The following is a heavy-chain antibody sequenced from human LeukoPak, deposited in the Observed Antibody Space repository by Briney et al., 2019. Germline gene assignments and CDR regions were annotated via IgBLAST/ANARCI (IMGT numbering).Heavy chain of an antibody. Sequence: GGSLRLSCAASGFTFDDNGMSWVRQAPGKGLELVSGINWNGGSTGYVDSVKGRFTIARDNAKNSLYLQMNSLRAEHTALYHCARVGAADGLGNWSDHWGQGTLVTVSS. CDR2: INWNGGST. D-gene: IGHD6-13*01. CDR3: ARVGAADGLGNWSDH. V-gene: IGHV3-20*01. J-gene: IGHJ5*02. CDR1: GFTFDDNG.